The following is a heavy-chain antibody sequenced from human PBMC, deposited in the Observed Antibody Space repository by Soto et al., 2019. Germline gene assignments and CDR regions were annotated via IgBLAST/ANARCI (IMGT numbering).Heavy chain of an antibody. CDR1: VGSISIGDYY. V-gene: IGHV4-30-4*01. Sequence: SETLSVTCTFSVGSISIGDYYWSWIRQPPGKGLEWIGYIYYSGSTYYNPSLKSRVTISVDTSKNQFSLKLSSVTAADTAVYYCARGPDDYSHSHLDYWGQGTMVTVSS. D-gene: IGHD4-4*01. J-gene: IGHJ4*02. CDR2: IYYSGST. CDR3: ARGPDDYSHSHLDY.